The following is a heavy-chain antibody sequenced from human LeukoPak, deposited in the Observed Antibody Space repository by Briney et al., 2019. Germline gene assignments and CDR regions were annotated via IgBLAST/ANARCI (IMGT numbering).Heavy chain of an antibody. CDR1: GYTFTSYG. Sequence: ASVKVSCKASGYTFTSYGISWVRQAPGQGLEWMGWINPNSGGTNYAQKFQGRVTMTRDTSISTAYMELSRLRSDDTAVYYCARVAVAGTARQSEVDYWGQGTLVTVSS. V-gene: IGHV1-2*02. D-gene: IGHD6-19*01. J-gene: IGHJ4*02. CDR2: INPNSGGT. CDR3: ARVAVAGTARQSEVDY.